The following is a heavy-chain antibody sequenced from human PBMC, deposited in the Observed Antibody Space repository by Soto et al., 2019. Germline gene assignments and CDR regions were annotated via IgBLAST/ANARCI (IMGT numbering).Heavy chain of an antibody. CDR3: AVSYCSSTSCYPTKNDY. J-gene: IGHJ4*02. CDR2: IVVGSGNT. Sequence: ASVKVSCKASGFTFTSSAVQWVRQARGQRFEWIGWIVVGSGNTNYAQKFQERVTITRDMSTSTAYMELSSLRSEDAAVFYCAVSYCSSTSCYPTKNDYWGQGTLVTVSS. V-gene: IGHV1-58*01. D-gene: IGHD2-2*01. CDR1: GFTFTSSA.